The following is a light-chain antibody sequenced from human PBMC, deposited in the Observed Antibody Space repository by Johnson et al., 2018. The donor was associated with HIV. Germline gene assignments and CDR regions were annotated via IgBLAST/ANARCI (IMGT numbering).Light chain of an antibody. CDR1: SSNIGNNY. Sequence: QSILTQPPSVSAAPGQKVTISCSGSSSNIGNNYVSWHQHLPGTAPKLLIYENNKRPSGIPDRFSGSTSGTSATLGITGLQTGDEAYYYFGTWDTTLRARGVFGAGTKVTVL. V-gene: IGLV1-51*02. CDR3: GTWDTTLRARGV. J-gene: IGLJ1*01. CDR2: ENN.